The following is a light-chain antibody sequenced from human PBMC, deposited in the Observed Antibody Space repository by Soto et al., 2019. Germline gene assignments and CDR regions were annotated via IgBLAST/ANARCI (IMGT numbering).Light chain of an antibody. CDR1: QSISNNY. CDR2: GVS. V-gene: IGKV3-20*01. Sequence: EIVLTQSPGTLSLSPGERATLSCRASQSISNNYLAWYQQRPGQAPRLLIYGVSSRATGIADRFSGSGSVTDFTLTISRLEPEDFAMYYCQHSTAFGQGTRVEI. J-gene: IGKJ1*01. CDR3: QHSTA.